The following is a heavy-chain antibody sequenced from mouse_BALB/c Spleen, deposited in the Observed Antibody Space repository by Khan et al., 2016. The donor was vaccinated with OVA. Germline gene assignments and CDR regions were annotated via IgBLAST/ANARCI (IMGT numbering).Heavy chain of an antibody. CDR2: INPTSGYT. CDR1: GYTFTTYW. CDR3: TRDKIDY. Sequence: VKLLESGAELAKPGASVKLSCKASGYTFTTYWMPWVKQRPGQGLEWIGYINPTSGYTYYNEKFKDRATLSADKSSSTAYLQLSSLTSEDSAVYYGTRDKIDYWGQGTTLTVSS. J-gene: IGHJ2*01. V-gene: IGHV1-7*01.